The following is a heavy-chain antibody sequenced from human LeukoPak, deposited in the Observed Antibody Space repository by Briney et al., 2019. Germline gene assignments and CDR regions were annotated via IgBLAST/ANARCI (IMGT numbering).Heavy chain of an antibody. J-gene: IGHJ4*02. CDR3: ARDAPGIIVCDHFDF. V-gene: IGHV3-30-3*01. D-gene: IGHD5/OR15-5a*01. CDR2: ISYDGSNI. Sequence: GGSLRLSCAASGFAFSNYVMHWVRQAPGKGLEWVAVISYDGSNIYYAESVKGRFTISRDNSKNTLYLQMNSLRVEDTAVYYCARDAPGIIVCDHFDFWGQGALVTVPS. CDR1: GFAFSNYV.